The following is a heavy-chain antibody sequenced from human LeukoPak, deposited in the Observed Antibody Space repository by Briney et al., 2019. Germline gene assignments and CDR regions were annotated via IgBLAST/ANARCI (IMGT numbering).Heavy chain of an antibody. J-gene: IGHJ5*02. CDR3: ARQGGYCSGGSCYGGFWFDP. D-gene: IGHD2-15*01. V-gene: IGHV4-30-2*01. CDR2: IYHSGST. Sequence: PSETLSLTCAVSGGSISSGGYSWSWIRQPPGKGLEWIGYIYHSGSTYYNPSLKSRVTISVDRSKNQFSLKLSSVTAADTAVYYCARQGGYCSGGSCYGGFWFDPWGQGTLVTVSS. CDR1: GGSISSGGYS.